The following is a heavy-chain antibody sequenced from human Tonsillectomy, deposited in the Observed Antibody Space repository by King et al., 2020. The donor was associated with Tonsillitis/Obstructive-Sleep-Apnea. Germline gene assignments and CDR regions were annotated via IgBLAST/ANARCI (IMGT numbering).Heavy chain of an antibody. J-gene: IGHJ4*02. CDR1: GFTFSYYA. D-gene: IGHD2-2*02. CDR2: ISVSSNST. Sequence: VQLVESGGGLVQPGGSLRLSCTASGFTFSYYAMSWVRQAPGKGLEWVSSISVSSNSTYYADSVKGRFTISRDNSKTTLYLQMSSRRAEDTAVYYCAKGPLCSSTSCYTLGAFDYWGQGTLVTVSS. V-gene: IGHV3-23*04. CDR3: AKGPLCSSTSCYTLGAFDY.